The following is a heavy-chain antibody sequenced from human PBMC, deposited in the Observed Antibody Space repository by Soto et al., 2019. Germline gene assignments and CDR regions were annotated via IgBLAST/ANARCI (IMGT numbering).Heavy chain of an antibody. CDR2: IFHDGTA. Sequence: SETLSLTCAVSGVSLTSGNWWTLVRQSPQRGLEYIGEIFHDGTANYYPSFERRVAMSVDTSRNQFSLKLTSGTAADTAVYFCARLVYDTRLNYMYFDFWGPGTLVTVSS. CDR3: ARLVYDTRLNYMYFDF. D-gene: IGHD3-10*01. V-gene: IGHV4-4*02. J-gene: IGHJ4*02. CDR1: GVSLTSGNW.